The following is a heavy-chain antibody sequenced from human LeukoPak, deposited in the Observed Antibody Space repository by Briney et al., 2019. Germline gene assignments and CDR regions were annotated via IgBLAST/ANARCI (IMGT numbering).Heavy chain of an antibody. CDR3: ARHIKRLVGPGSYKTWFDP. J-gene: IGHJ5*02. Sequence: SETLSLTCTVSGGSTSDSNYYWGWIRQPPGKGLEWIGSICYSGNTHYNPSLKSRVTISVDTSKNQFSLKLSSVIAADTAVYYCARHIKRLVGPGSYKTWFDPWGQGTLVTVSS. D-gene: IGHD3-10*01. V-gene: IGHV4-39*01. CDR2: ICYSGNT. CDR1: GGSTSDSNYY.